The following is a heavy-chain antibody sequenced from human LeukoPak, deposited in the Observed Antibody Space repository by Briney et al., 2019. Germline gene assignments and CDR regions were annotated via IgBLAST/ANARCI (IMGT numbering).Heavy chain of an antibody. V-gene: IGHV3-30*14. CDR1: GFTFSHYA. D-gene: IGHD2/OR15-2a*01. CDR2: ISYNGNNE. CDR3: AREDYGNYYFDY. J-gene: IGHJ4*02. Sequence: PGGSLRLSCAASGFTFSHYAMHWVRQAPGTGLGWLTVISYNGNNEYYTDSVKGRFTISRDNFKNTLYLHMNSLRVEDTAVYYCAREDYGNYYFDYWGQGTLVTVSS.